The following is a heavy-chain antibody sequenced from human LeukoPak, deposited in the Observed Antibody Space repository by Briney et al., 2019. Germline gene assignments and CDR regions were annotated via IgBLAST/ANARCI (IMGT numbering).Heavy chain of an antibody. J-gene: IGHJ4*02. CDR3: ARDVGGSLDY. CDR2: IKQDGIEK. Sequence: GSLRLSCVASGFTFSDYWMAWVRQAPGKGPEWVANIKQDGIEKHYVDSVKGRFTISRDNAGNSLYLQMNSLRAEDTAVYYCARDVGGSLDYWGQGTLVTVSS. V-gene: IGHV3-7*01. D-gene: IGHD2-15*01. CDR1: GFTFSDYW.